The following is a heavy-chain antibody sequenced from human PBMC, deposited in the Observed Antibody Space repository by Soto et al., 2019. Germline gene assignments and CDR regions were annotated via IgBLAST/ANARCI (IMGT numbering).Heavy chain of an antibody. V-gene: IGHV3-73*02. Sequence: EVQLVESGGGLVQPGGSLKHSCAASGFTFSASAMHWVRQASGKRLEWVGRIRSKSNSYVTAYAASVKGRFTVSRDDSKNTAYLQMMSLKTEDTAVYYCTRSVTGITAHFDYWGLGTLVTVSS. J-gene: IGHJ4*02. D-gene: IGHD5-18*01. CDR3: TRSVTGITAHFDY. CDR1: GFTFSASA. CDR2: IRSKSNSYVT.